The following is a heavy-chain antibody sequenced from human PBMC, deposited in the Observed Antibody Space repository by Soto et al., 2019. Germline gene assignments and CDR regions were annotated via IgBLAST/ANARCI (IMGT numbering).Heavy chain of an antibody. Sequence: EVQLLESGGGLVQPGGSLRLSCAASGFTFSNYAMTWVRQAPGKGLDWVTSISDSAGSTEYADSVKGRFTVSRDNSKNILYLQMNSLRADDTAVYYCAKERCGGGNCLQGWFDPWGQGTLVIVSS. CDR3: AKERCGGGNCLQGWFDP. J-gene: IGHJ5*02. V-gene: IGHV3-23*01. D-gene: IGHD2-21*01. CDR1: GFTFSNYA. CDR2: ISDSAGST.